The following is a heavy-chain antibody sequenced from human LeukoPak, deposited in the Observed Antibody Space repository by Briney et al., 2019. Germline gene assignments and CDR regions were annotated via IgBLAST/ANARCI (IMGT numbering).Heavy chain of an antibody. J-gene: IGHJ5*02. V-gene: IGHV3-23*01. D-gene: IGHD6-19*01. CDR2: ISVSGDST. Sequence: GGPLRLSCAASEFIFSNYAMNWVRQAPGKGLEWVSTISVSGDSTYYADSVKDRFTISRDNSKNTLYLQMNDLRAEDTAVYYCAKAPITVAGRFDPWGQGTLVTVSS. CDR1: EFIFSNYA. CDR3: AKAPITVAGRFDP.